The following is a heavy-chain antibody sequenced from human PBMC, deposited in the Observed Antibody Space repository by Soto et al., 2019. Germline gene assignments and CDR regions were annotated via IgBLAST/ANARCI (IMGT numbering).Heavy chain of an antibody. V-gene: IGHV3-23*01. CDR1: GFTFSSYA. J-gene: IGHJ4*02. CDR2: ISGSGGST. CDR3: AKVKDGSGWYYFDY. Sequence: PGGSLRLSCAASGFTFSSYAMSWVRQAPGKGLEWVSAISGSGGSTYYADSVKGRFTISRDNSKKTLYLQMNSLRAEDTAVYYCAKVKDGSGWYYFDYWGQGTLVTVSS. D-gene: IGHD6-19*01.